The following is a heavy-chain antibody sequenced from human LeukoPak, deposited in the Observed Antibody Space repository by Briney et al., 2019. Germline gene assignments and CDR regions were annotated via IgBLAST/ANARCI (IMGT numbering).Heavy chain of an antibody. CDR1: GNYW. J-gene: IGHJ4*02. D-gene: IGHD2/OR15-2a*01. CDR3: VSFYETY. Sequence: GGSLRLSCAASGNYWMHWVRQAPGKGLVWVSHINSDGSWTSYVDSVKGRFTISKDNVKNTVYLQMNSLRAEDTAVYYCVSFYETYWGRGTLVTVSS. CDR2: INSDGSWT. V-gene: IGHV3-74*01.